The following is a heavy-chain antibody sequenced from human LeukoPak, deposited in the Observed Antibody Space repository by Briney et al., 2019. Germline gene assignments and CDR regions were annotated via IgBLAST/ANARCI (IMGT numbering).Heavy chain of an antibody. CDR1: GFTFSSYS. Sequence: GGSLRLSCAASGFTFSSYSMNWVRQAPGKGLEWVSSISSSSSYIYYADSVKGRFTISRDNAKNSLYLQMNSLRAEDTAVYYCARTYYDFWSGYYPLFDYWGQGTLVTVSS. CDR2: ISSSSSYI. V-gene: IGHV3-21*01. D-gene: IGHD3-3*01. CDR3: ARTYYDFWSGYYPLFDY. J-gene: IGHJ4*02.